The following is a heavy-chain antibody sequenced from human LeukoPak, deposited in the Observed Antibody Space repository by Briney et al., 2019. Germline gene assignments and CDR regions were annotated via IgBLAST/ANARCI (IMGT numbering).Heavy chain of an antibody. Sequence: SETLSLTCAVYGGSFSGYSWTWIRQPPGKGLEWIGEINHSGSTNYNPSLKSRVTISVDTSKNQFSLKLSSVTAADTAVYYCARHITGVVPAAYDYWGQGTLVTVSS. D-gene: IGHD2-2*01. J-gene: IGHJ4*02. V-gene: IGHV4-34*01. CDR2: INHSGST. CDR3: ARHITGVVPAAYDY. CDR1: GGSFSGYS.